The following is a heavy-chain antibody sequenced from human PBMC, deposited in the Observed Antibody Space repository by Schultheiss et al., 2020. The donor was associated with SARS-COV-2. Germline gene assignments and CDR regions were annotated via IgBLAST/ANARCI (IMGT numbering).Heavy chain of an antibody. CDR3: ARDRYYYYGMDV. CDR1: GYSISSGYY. V-gene: IGHV4-38-2*02. J-gene: IGHJ6*02. Sequence: SETLSLTCAVSGYSISSGYYWGWIRQPPGKGLEWIGSIYHSGSTYYNPSLKSRVTISVDTSKNQFSLKLSSVTAADTAVYYCARDRYYYYGMDVWGQGTTVTVSS. CDR2: IYHSGST.